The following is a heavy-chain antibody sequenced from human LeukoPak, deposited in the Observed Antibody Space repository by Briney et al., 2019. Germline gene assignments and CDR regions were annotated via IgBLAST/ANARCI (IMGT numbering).Heavy chain of an antibody. V-gene: IGHV3-30*03. D-gene: IGHD1-26*01. CDR3: ARGSSGSYYTLFDY. CDR1: GFTFSSYG. Sequence: GGSLRLSCAASGFTFSSYGMHWVRQAPGKGLEWVAVISYDGSKKYYVDSVKGRFIISRDNAKNSLYLQMDSLRAEDTAVYYCARGSSGSYYTLFDYWGQGTLVTVSS. CDR2: ISYDGSKK. J-gene: IGHJ4*02.